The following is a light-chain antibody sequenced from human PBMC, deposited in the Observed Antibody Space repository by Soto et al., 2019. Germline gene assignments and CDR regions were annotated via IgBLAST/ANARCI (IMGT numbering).Light chain of an antibody. J-gene: IGKJ2*01. CDR3: MQALQIPST. V-gene: IGKV2-30*01. CDR1: ESLVYTDGNTY. CDR2: RVS. Sequence: DVVMTQSPVSLPVTLGQPASISCRSSESLVYTDGNTYLNWFHQRPGQSPRRLIYRVSNRDSGVPDRFTGSGSGTDFTLKISRVEAEDVGIYYCMQALQIPSTFGQGTRLELK.